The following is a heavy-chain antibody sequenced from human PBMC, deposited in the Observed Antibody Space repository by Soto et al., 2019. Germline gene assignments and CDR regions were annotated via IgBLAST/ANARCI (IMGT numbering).Heavy chain of an antibody. CDR2: MNPNSGNT. Sequence: QVQLVQSGAEVKKPGASVKVSCKASGYTFTSYDINWVRQATGQGLEWMGWMNPNSGNTGYAQKFQGRVTMTRNTSISTAYMELSSLRSEDTAVYYSTVITTTWVYYYYYYMDVWGEGTTVTVSS. V-gene: IGHV1-8*01. CDR1: GYTFTSYD. J-gene: IGHJ6*03. D-gene: IGHD3-3*01. CDR3: TVITTTWVYYYYYYMDV.